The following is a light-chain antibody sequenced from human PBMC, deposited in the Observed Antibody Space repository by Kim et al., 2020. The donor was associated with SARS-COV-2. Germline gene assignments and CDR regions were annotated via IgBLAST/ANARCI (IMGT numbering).Light chain of an antibody. CDR1: NGAVGGYNY. V-gene: IGLV2-8*01. J-gene: IGLJ2*01. CDR3: SSYAGSNNLRV. Sequence: QSFTSSCTESNGAVGGYNYVSWYQQHPGKAAEMVIFEVNKRPLGVPDRFSGSKSGNTASLTVSGLQAEDEADYYCSSYAGSNNLRVFGGGTQLTVL. CDR2: EVN.